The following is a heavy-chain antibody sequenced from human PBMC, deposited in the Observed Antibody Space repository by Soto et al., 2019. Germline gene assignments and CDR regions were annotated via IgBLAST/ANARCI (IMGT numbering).Heavy chain of an antibody. Sequence: QEQLVESGGGVVLPGRSLRLSCAASGFTFNTFGMHWVRQAPGKGLEWVAVISYDGSDKYYSDSVRGRFTISRDNSMNTLYLQMNILRTEDMAVYYCAKSPNFYCSSYHCYKYYFDYWGQGTLVTVSS. CDR1: GFTFNTFG. D-gene: IGHD2-2*01. CDR3: AKSPNFYCSSYHCYKYYFDY. J-gene: IGHJ4*02. V-gene: IGHV3-30*18. CDR2: ISYDGSDK.